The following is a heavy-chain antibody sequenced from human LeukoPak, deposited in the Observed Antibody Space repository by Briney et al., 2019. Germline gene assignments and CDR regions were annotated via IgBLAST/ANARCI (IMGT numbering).Heavy chain of an antibody. CDR3: ARGDWDYYDSSGYYVDY. CDR1: GYTFTSYG. Sequence: ASVKVSCKASGYTFTSYGISWVRQAPGQGLEWMGWISADSGNTNYAQKLQGRVTMTTDTSTSTAYMELRSLRSDDTAVYYCARGDWDYYDSSGYYVDYWGQGTLVTVSS. J-gene: IGHJ4*02. D-gene: IGHD3-22*01. CDR2: ISADSGNT. V-gene: IGHV1-18*01.